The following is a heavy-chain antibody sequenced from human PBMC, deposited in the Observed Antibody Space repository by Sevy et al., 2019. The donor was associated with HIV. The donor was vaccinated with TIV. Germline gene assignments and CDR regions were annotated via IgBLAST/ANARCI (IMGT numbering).Heavy chain of an antibody. Sequence: ASVKVSCKASGGTFSSYAISWVRQAPGQGLEWMGGIIPIFGTANYAQKFQGRVTITADESTSTAYMELSSLRSEDMAVYYCARAGGILWAFDPWGQGTLVTVSS. CDR2: IIPIFGTA. CDR3: ARAGGILWAFDP. V-gene: IGHV1-69*13. CDR1: GGTFSSYA. D-gene: IGHD2-21*01. J-gene: IGHJ5*02.